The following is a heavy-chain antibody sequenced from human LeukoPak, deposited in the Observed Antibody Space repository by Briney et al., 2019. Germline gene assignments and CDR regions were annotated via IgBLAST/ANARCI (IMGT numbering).Heavy chain of an antibody. Sequence: SETLSLTXTVSGASLSSSKYYWSWVRQPAGKGLECIGRIYTSGRSNSNPSLRSVATLSVDTSKNQFSLKLSTVTAADTAVYYCARDIVVVPAARHYYYYYMDVWGKGTTVTVSS. CDR1: GASLSSSKYY. CDR2: IYTSGRS. V-gene: IGHV4-61*02. J-gene: IGHJ6*03. D-gene: IGHD2-2*01. CDR3: ARDIVVVPAARHYYYYYMDV.